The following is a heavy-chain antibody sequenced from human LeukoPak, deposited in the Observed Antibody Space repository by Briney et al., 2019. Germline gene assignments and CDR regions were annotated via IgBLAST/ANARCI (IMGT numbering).Heavy chain of an antibody. CDR3: ARITTVTKAFDI. V-gene: IGHV4-59*12. CDR2: IYYSGST. CDR1: GGSISSYY. Sequence: SETLSLTCTVSGGSISSYYWSWIRQPPGKGLEWIGYIYYSGSTYYNPSLKSRVTISVDTSKNQFSLKLSSVTAADTAVYYCARITTVTKAFDIWGQGTMVTVSS. D-gene: IGHD4-17*01. J-gene: IGHJ3*02.